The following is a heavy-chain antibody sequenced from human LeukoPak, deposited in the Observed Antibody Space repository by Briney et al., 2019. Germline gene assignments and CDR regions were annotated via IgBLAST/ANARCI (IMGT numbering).Heavy chain of an antibody. V-gene: IGHV1-69*13. Sequence: SVKVSCKASGGTFSSYAISWVRQAPGQGLEWMGGIIPTFGTANYAQKFQGRVTITADESTSTAYMELSSLRSEDTAVYYCASGVVPAAMFLDAFDIWGQGTMVTVSS. D-gene: IGHD2-2*01. CDR1: GGTFSSYA. CDR3: ASGVVPAAMFLDAFDI. CDR2: IIPTFGTA. J-gene: IGHJ3*02.